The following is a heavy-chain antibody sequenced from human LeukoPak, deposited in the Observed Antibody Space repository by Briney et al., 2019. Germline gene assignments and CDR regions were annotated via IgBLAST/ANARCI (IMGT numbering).Heavy chain of an antibody. V-gene: IGHV4-4*07. Sequence: SETLSLTCTVSGASISSYSWSWIRQPAGKGLEWIGRIYPSGSTNYNPSLKSRVTMSIETSKNQFSLKLNFVTAADTAVYYCARDRGIAAAADAFDIWGQGTMVTVSS. CDR2: IYPSGST. D-gene: IGHD6-13*01. CDR1: GASISSYS. J-gene: IGHJ3*02. CDR3: ARDRGIAAAADAFDI.